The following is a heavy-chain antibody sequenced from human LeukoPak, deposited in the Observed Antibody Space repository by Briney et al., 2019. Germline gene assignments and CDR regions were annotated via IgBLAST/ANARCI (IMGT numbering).Heavy chain of an antibody. CDR1: GYSFASYW. CDR3: ARHFYDYSNYYSFDY. D-gene: IGHD4-11*01. J-gene: IGHJ4*02. V-gene: IGHV5-51*01. Sequence: GESLKISCKGSGYSFASYWIGWVRQMPGKGLEWMGIIYPGDSDTRYSPSFQGQVTISADKSISTAYLQWSSLKASDTAMYYCARHFYDYSNYYSFDYWGQGTLVSVSS. CDR2: IYPGDSDT.